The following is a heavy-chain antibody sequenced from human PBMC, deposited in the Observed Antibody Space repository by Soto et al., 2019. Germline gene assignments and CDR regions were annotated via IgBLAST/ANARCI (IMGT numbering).Heavy chain of an antibody. CDR1: GFTFSSYE. V-gene: IGHV3-48*03. CDR3: AREHSSSWYNWFDP. J-gene: IGHJ5*02. D-gene: IGHD6-13*01. Sequence: EVQLVESGGGLVQPGGSLRLSCAASGFTFSSYEMNWVRQAPGKGLEWVSYISSSGSTIYYADSVKGRFTISRDNAKNSLYLQMNSLRAEDTAVYYCAREHSSSWYNWFDPWGQGTLVTVSS. CDR2: ISSSGSTI.